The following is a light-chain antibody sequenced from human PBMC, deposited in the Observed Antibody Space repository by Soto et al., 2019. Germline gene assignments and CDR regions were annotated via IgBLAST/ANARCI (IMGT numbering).Light chain of an antibody. J-gene: IGKJ3*01. CDR2: DAS. V-gene: IGKV1-5*01. Sequence: DIQMTQSPSTLSASVGDRVTITCRASQNINRWLAWFQQKPGKDPKLLIYDASSLESGVPSRFSGSRSGTEFSLSISNLQPDDFASYYCLQYNNYPFTFGPGTKLDIK. CDR1: QNINRW. CDR3: LQYNNYPFT.